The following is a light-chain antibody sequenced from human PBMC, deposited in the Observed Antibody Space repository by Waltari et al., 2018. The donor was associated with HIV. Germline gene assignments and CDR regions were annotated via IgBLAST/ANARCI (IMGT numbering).Light chain of an antibody. CDR3: SSYTTSSTLVV. V-gene: IGLV2-14*01. J-gene: IGLJ3*02. CDR1: SSDVGVYDY. Sequence: QSALTQPASVSGSPGQSITISCTGTSSDVGVYDYVSWYQQPPGKAPKLMIFEVSYRPSGVSIRFSGSKSGNTASLTISGLRAEDEADYYCSSYTTSSTLVVFGGGTRLTVL. CDR2: EVS.